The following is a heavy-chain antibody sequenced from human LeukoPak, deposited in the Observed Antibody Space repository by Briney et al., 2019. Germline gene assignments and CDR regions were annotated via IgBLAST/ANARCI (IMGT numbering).Heavy chain of an antibody. D-gene: IGHD3-10*01. V-gene: IGHV1-2*02. J-gene: IGHJ3*02. CDR3: ARDRLSTFYYGLGTQPEAFDI. CDR2: INPNSGGT. Sequence: ASMKVSCKASGYTFSDKYIHWVRQAPGQGLEWMGWINPNSGGTDYARNFQGRVTMTRDTSISSAYVELSRLRSDDTAVYYCARDRLSTFYYGLGTQPEAFDIWGQGTVVTVSS. CDR1: GYTFSDKY.